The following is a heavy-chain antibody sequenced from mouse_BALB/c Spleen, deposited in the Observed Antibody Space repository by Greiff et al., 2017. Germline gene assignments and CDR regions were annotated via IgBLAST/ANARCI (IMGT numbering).Heavy chain of an antibody. CDR3: ARYRYDGYYFDY. CDR2: IYPGDGDT. D-gene: IGHD2-14*01. V-gene: IGHV1-82*01. CDR1: GYAFSSSW. Sequence: VQLQQSGPELVKPGASVKISCKASGYAFSSSWMNWVKQRPGQGLEWIGRIYPGDGDTNYNGKFKGKATLTADKSSSTAYMQLSSLTSVDSAVYFCARYRYDGYYFDYWGQGTTLTVSS. J-gene: IGHJ2*01.